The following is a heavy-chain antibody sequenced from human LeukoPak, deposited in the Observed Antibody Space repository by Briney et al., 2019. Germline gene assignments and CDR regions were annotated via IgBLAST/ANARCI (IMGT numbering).Heavy chain of an antibody. CDR2: IRSSSSSI. J-gene: IGHJ4*02. V-gene: IGHV3-48*02. CDR3: ARDLNWGFDY. D-gene: IGHD7-27*01. Sequence: GGSLRLSCAASGFTFRSHSMNWVRQAPGKGLEWISYIRSSSSSIFYADSVKGRFTISTDNARNSLYLQMNSLRDEDTAVYYCARDLNWGFDYWGQGILVTVSS. CDR1: GFTFRSHS.